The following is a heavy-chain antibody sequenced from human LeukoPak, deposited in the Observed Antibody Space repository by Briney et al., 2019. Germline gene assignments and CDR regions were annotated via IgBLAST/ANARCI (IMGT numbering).Heavy chain of an antibody. Sequence: ASVKVSCKASGYTFTSYDINWVRQATGQGLEWMGWMNPNSGDTGYAQKFQGRVTMTRSTSISTAYMELSNLTSDDTAVYYCATGGDYYSDTSGPRVWGQGTLVTVSS. J-gene: IGHJ4*02. CDR2: MNPNSGDT. V-gene: IGHV1-8*01. CDR1: GYTFTSYD. D-gene: IGHD3-22*01. CDR3: ATGGDYYSDTSGPRV.